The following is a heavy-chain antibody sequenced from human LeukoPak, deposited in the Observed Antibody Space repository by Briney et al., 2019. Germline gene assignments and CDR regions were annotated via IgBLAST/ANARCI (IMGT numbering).Heavy chain of an antibody. V-gene: IGHV3-21*01. CDR1: GFTFSSYS. CDR3: ARAAPTRTLIGSGADY. CDR2: ISSSSSYI. J-gene: IGHJ4*02. Sequence: GGSLRLSCAASGFTFSSYSMNWVRQAPGKGLEWVSSISSSSSYIYYADSVKGRFTISRDNAKNSLYLQMNSPRAEDTAVYYCARAAPTRTLIGSGADYWGQGTLVTVSS. D-gene: IGHD3-22*01.